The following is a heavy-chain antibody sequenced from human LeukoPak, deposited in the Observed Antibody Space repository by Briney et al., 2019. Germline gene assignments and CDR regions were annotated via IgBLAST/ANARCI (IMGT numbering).Heavy chain of an antibody. CDR1: GYTFTSYY. CDR2: INPGSGTT. J-gene: IGHJ4*02. D-gene: IGHD4-11*01. Sequence: ASVKVSCKASGYTFTSYYIHWMRQAPGQGLEWMGIINPGSGTTTYAQKFQGRVTMTRDTSTSTVYMELSSLRSEDTALYYCARGISGGSTVTYYFDYWGQGTLVTVSS. CDR3: ARGISGGSTVTYYFDY. V-gene: IGHV1-46*01.